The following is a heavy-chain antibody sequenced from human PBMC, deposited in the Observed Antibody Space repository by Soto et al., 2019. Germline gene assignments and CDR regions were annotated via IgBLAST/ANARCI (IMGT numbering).Heavy chain of an antibody. Sequence: VQLVESGGGVVQPGRSLRLSCAVSGFTFSSYGMNWVRQAPGKGLEWVAAIYYDGSNKYYADSVRGRFTISRDNFKNTLYLHMNSLRAEDTAVYYCARDSKDDSSGYCAGFDYWGQGTLVTVSS. CDR1: GFTFSSYG. J-gene: IGHJ4*02. D-gene: IGHD3-22*01. CDR3: ARDSKDDSSGYCAGFDY. V-gene: IGHV3-33*01. CDR2: IYYDGSNK.